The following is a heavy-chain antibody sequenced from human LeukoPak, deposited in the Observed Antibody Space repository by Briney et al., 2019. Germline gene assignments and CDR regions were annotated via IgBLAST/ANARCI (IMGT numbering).Heavy chain of an antibody. CDR1: GFTFSSYD. CDR2: IWSDGNNK. V-gene: IGHV3-33*01. D-gene: IGHD1-26*01. CDR3: ARRSVGANYFDY. Sequence: GRSLRLSCAASGFTFSSYDMHWVRQPPGKGREWVALIWSDGNNKYFADSVKGRFTISRDNSKNTLYLQMSSLRAEDTAVYYCARRSVGANYFDYWGQGTLVTVSS. J-gene: IGHJ4*02.